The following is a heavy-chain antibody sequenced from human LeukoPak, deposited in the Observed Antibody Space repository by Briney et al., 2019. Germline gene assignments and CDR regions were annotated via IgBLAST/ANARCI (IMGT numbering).Heavy chain of an antibody. CDR3: ARRGDILTDYAFDY. CDR1: GGSINSNSHH. CDR2: IYYSGTN. D-gene: IGHD3-9*01. J-gene: IGHJ4*02. Sequence: SETLALTCSVSGGSINSNSHHWDWIRQAPGKGLEWIGNIYYSGTNSYNPSLKSRVTLSVDTSKTQFSLRLSSVTAADTAVYYCARRGDILTDYAFDYWGQGTLVTVSS. V-gene: IGHV4-39*01.